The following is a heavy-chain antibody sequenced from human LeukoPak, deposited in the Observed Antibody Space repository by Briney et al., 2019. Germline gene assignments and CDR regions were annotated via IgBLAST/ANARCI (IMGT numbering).Heavy chain of an antibody. J-gene: IGHJ4*02. Sequence: SETLSLTCTVSGGSVSSGSYYWSWVRQPPGKGLEWIGYIYYSGSTNYNPSLKSRVTISVDTSKNQFSLKLSSVTAADTAVYYCARGPMEDIVVVPAAPPPFDYWGQGTLVTVSS. CDR3: ARGPMEDIVVVPAAPPPFDY. V-gene: IGHV4-61*01. CDR2: IYYSGST. CDR1: GGSVSSGSYY. D-gene: IGHD2-2*01.